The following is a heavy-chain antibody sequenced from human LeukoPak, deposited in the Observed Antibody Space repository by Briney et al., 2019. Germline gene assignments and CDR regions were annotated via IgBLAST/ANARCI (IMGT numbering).Heavy chain of an antibody. J-gene: IGHJ4*02. Sequence: GSLRLSCAASGFTFSSYAMSWVRQAPGKGLEWVSCISTSSSYIYYADSLQGRFTVSRDNIENSLFLQMNSLIAEDTAVYYCARVSISGGGVDYWGQGTLVTVPS. V-gene: IGHV3-21*01. CDR2: ISTSSSYI. CDR3: ARVSISGGGVDY. CDR1: GFTFSSYA. D-gene: IGHD3-16*01.